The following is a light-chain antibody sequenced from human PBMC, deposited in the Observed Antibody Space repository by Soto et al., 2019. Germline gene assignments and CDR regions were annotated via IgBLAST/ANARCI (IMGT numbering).Light chain of an antibody. CDR1: QSLLHKNGNNY. Sequence: DIVMTQSPLSLPVTPGEAVSISCRSSQSLLHKNGNNYFNWYLQKPGQSPQLLIYMGFKRASGVSDRFSGSGSGTEFTLKISKVEAEDVGVYYCMQSLQTPPWTFGPGTKVDIK. V-gene: IGKV2-28*01. CDR2: MGF. CDR3: MQSLQTPPWT. J-gene: IGKJ1*01.